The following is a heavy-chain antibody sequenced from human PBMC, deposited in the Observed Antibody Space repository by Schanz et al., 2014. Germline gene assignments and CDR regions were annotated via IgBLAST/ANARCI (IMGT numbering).Heavy chain of an antibody. CDR1: GGSISSGVW. J-gene: IGHJ4*01. CDR2: IFHSGTT. V-gene: IGHV4-4*02. CDR3: ARGEWSTSQFDY. Sequence: QVQLQESGPGLVKPSGTLSLTCVVSGGSISSGVWWTWARQSPGKGLEWIGEIFHSGTTNYNPSLESRVTISMDTSKNQFSLKLSSVTAADTAVYYCARGEWSTSQFDYWGHGTLVTVSS. D-gene: IGHD2-2*01.